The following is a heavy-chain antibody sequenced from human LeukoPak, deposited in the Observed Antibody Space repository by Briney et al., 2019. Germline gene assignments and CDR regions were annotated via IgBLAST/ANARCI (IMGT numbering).Heavy chain of an antibody. V-gene: IGHV4-31*03. Sequence: SETLSLTCTVSGGSISSGGYYWSWIRQHPGKGLEWIGNIYYSGNTYYNPSLKSRLTISVDTSKNQFSLKLSSVTAADTAVYYCARGSPGSYYYDSSGYYSGYYFDYWGQGTLVTVSS. CDR1: GGSISSGGYY. CDR2: IYYSGNT. D-gene: IGHD3-22*01. J-gene: IGHJ4*02. CDR3: ARGSPGSYYYDSSGYYSGYYFDY.